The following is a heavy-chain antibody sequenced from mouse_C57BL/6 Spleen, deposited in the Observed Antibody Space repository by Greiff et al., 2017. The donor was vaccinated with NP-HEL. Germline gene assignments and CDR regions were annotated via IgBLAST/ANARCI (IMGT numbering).Heavy chain of an antibody. CDR1: GFNIKDDY. CDR3: TTGTLAWFAY. J-gene: IGHJ3*01. D-gene: IGHD2-10*02. CDR2: IDPENGDT. V-gene: IGHV14-4*01. Sequence: VQLQQSGAELVRPGASVKLSCTASGFNIKDDYMHWVKQRPEQGLEWIGWIDPENGDTEYASKFQGKATITADTSSNTANLQLSSLTSEDTAVYYCTTGTLAWFAYWGQGTLVTVSA.